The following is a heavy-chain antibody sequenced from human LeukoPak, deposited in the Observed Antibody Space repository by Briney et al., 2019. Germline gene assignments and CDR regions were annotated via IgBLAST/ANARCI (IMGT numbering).Heavy chain of an antibody. CDR2: TSGSGKST. V-gene: IGHV3-23*01. Sequence: HPGGSLRLSCAASGFTFSNYAMAWVRQAPGEGLEWVSFTSGSGKSTYHADSVKGRFTISRDNSKNTLYLQMSSLRAEDTAVYYCAKDLSHSNEYYFDYWGQGTLVTVSS. CDR3: AKDLSHSNEYYFDY. D-gene: IGHD1-1*01. J-gene: IGHJ4*02. CDR1: GFTFSNYA.